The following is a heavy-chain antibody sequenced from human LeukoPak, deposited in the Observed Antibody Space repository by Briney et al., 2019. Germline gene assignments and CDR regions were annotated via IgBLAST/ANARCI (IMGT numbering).Heavy chain of an antibody. CDR1: GFSLSTSGVG. D-gene: IGHD3/OR15-3a*01. V-gene: IGHV2-5*02. J-gene: IGHJ3*02. CDR3: AHTVERIGTGTHAFDI. Sequence: SGPTLVNPTQTLTLTCSFSGFSLSTSGVGVGWIRQPPGKALEWLAVIYWDDDKRYSTSLKSRLTITKDTSRNQVVLTMTNMDPVDTATYYCAHTVERIGTGTHAFDIWGQGTMVTVSS. CDR2: IYWDDDK.